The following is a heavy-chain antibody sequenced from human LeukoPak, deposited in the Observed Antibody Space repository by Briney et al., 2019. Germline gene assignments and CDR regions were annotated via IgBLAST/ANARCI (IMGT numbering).Heavy chain of an antibody. CDR2: INPSGGTT. CDR3: ARTGGYSYGDSGHFDY. Sequence: ASVNVSCKASGYTFTDHYIHWVRQAPGRGLEWMGIINPSGGTTRYAHKFQGRVTLTRDTSTSTLYMELSSLRSEDTAVYYCARTGGYSYGDSGHFDYWGQGTLVTVSA. J-gene: IGHJ4*02. V-gene: IGHV1-46*01. CDR1: GYTFTDHY. D-gene: IGHD5-18*01.